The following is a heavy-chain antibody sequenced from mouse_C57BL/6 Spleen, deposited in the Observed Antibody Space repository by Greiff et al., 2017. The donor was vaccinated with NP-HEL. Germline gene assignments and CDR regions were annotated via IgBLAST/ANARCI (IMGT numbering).Heavy chain of an antibody. CDR3: TSYDYDVDWYFDV. Sequence: VQLQQSGAELVRPGASVKLSCTASGFNIKDYYMHWVKQRPEQGLEWIGRIDPEDGDTEYAPKFQGKATMTADTSSNTAYLQLSSLTSEDTAVYYCTSYDYDVDWYFDVWGTGTTVTVSS. CDR2: IDPEDGDT. CDR1: GFNIKDYY. D-gene: IGHD2-4*01. J-gene: IGHJ1*03. V-gene: IGHV14-1*01.